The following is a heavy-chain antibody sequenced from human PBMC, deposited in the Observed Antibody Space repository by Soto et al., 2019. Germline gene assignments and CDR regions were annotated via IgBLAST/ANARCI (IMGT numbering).Heavy chain of an antibody. CDR3: AKARVRIVGANSFDY. CDR2: ISDDGDKR. D-gene: IGHD1-26*01. V-gene: IGHV3-30*18. CDR1: GFTFSNYG. J-gene: IGHJ4*02. Sequence: GGSLRLSCVGSGFTFSNYGMHWVRQPPGKGLEWVALISDDGDKRYYADSVRGRLIISRDNSKDTLYLQMNSLGPDDTAVYFCAKARVRIVGANSFDYWGQGTPVTV.